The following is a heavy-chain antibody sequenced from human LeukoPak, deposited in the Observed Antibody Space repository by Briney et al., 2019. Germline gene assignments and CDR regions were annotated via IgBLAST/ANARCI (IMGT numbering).Heavy chain of an antibody. J-gene: IGHJ4*02. CDR1: GGSFSGYY. D-gene: IGHD6-19*01. V-gene: IGHV4-34*01. Sequence: SETLSLTCAVYGGSFSGYYWSWIRQPPGKGLEWIGEINHSGSTNYNPSLKSRVTISVDTSKNQFSLKLSSVTAADTAVYYCSRGTIRGIAVTGYWGQGTLVTVSS. CDR2: INHSGST. CDR3: SRGTIRGIAVTGY.